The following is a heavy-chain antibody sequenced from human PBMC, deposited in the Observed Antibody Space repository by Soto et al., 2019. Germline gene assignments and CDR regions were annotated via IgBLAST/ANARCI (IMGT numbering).Heavy chain of an antibody. CDR3: AREGSYDFXSGYTALGRDYYYGMDV. V-gene: IGHV1-8*01. CDR2: MNPNSGNT. Sequence: ASVKVSCKASGYTFTSCDINWVRQATGQGLEWMGWMNPNSGNTGYAQKFQGRVTMTRNTSISTAYMELSSLRSEDTAVYYCAREGSYDFXSGYTALGRDYYYGMDVWGPGTTVTVSS. CDR1: GYTFTSCD. D-gene: IGHD3-3*01. J-gene: IGHJ6*02.